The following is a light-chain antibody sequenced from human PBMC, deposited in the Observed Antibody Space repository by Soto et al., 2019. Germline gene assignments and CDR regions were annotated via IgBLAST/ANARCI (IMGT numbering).Light chain of an antibody. J-gene: IGLJ2*01. V-gene: IGLV1-40*01. CDR1: SSNIGAGYD. Sequence: QTVVTQPPSVSGAPGQRVTISCTGSSSNIGAGYDVHWYQQLPGTVPKLLIYGNSNRPSGVPDRFSGSKSGTSASLAITGLQDEDAADYYCQSYDSSLSAYVVFGGGTKLTVL. CDR2: GNS. CDR3: QSYDSSLSAYVV.